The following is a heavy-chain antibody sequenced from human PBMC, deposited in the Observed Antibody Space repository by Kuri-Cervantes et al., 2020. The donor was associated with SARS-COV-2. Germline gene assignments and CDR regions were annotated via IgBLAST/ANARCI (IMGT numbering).Heavy chain of an antibody. CDR1: GYSFTNYW. CDR3: ARAFVVVPAASQGAFDI. Sequence: GGSLRLSCKGSGYSFTNYWIGWVRQMPGKGLEWMGIIYPGDSDTRYSPSFQGLVTISADKSISTAYLQWSSLKASDTAMYYCARAFVVVPAASQGAFDIWGQGTMVTVSS. V-gene: IGHV5-51*01. CDR2: IYPGDSDT. J-gene: IGHJ3*02. D-gene: IGHD2-2*01.